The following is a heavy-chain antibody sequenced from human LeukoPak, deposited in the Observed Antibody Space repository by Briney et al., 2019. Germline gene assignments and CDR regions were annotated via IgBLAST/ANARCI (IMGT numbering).Heavy chain of an antibody. CDR2: IYSGGNT. CDR1: GFTFSSYS. Sequence: GGSLRLSCAASGFTFSSYSMNWVRQAPGKGLEWVSMIYSGGNTYYTDSVKGRFTISRDNSKNTLDLQMNSLRAEDTAVYYCARRGHGYGSPFDYWGQGTLVTVSS. V-gene: IGHV3-66*04. CDR3: ARRGHGYGSPFDY. D-gene: IGHD5-18*01. J-gene: IGHJ4*02.